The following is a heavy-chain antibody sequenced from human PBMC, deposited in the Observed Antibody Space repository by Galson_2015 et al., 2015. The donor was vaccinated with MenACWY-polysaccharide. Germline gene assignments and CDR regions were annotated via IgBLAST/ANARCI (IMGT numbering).Heavy chain of an antibody. CDR2: ISYSGST. CDR3: ASRLAQVGIAGYGYGMDV. D-gene: IGHD2-15*01. Sequence: SETLSLTCPVSGGSISSSNYYWGWIRQSPEKGLEWIGTISYSGSTYYNPSHKSRVTISVDTSKNQFSLKLSSVTAADTAVYYCASRLAQVGIAGYGYGMDVWGQGTTVTVSS. V-gene: IGHV4-39*01. CDR1: GGSISSSNYY. J-gene: IGHJ6*02.